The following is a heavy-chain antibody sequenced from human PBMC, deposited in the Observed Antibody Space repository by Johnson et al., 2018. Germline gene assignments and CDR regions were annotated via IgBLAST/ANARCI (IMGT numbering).Heavy chain of an antibody. CDR2: VSPNGGLT. D-gene: IGHD1-26*01. J-gene: IGHJ6*02. Sequence: QVQLVETGGGLVEPGRSLRLSCEASGFTLSAYGMHWVRQAPGKGLEWVAVVSPNGGLTYYRDPVKGRFTISRDNSKNTLYLQMNSTRAEDTAMYYCAKDVGPSVTYYYSGMDIWGQGTTVTVSS. CDR3: AKDVGPSVTYYYSGMDI. V-gene: IGHV3-30*18. CDR1: GFTLSAYG.